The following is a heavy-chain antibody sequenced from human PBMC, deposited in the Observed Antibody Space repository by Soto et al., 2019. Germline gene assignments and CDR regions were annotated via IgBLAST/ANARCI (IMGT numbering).Heavy chain of an antibody. CDR1: GASISSGGYY. CDR3: ARADSRGYTFEH. Sequence: QVQLQESGPGLVQPSQTLSLTCTVSGASISSGGYYWSWIRQHPGKGLEWIGYIYYSGTTYYNPSLKSRLTIPFDTSRNQFSLELNSVSAADTAVYYCARADSRGYTFEHWGQGTLVTVSS. D-gene: IGHD3-22*01. V-gene: IGHV4-31*03. CDR2: IYYSGTT. J-gene: IGHJ4*02.